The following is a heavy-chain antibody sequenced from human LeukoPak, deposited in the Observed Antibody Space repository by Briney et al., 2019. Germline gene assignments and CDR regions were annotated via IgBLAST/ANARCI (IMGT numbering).Heavy chain of an antibody. D-gene: IGHD6-13*01. CDR3: ARDMRVRKDLDSSIWNRPLYYFDY. V-gene: IGHV1-18*01. Sequence: GASVKVSCKASGYTFTSYGISWVRQAPGQGLEWMGWISAYNGNTNYAQKFQGRVTMTRDMSTSTVYMELSSLRSEDTAVYYCARDMRVRKDLDSSIWNRPLYYFDYWGQGTLVTVSS. J-gene: IGHJ4*02. CDR1: GYTFTSYG. CDR2: ISAYNGNT.